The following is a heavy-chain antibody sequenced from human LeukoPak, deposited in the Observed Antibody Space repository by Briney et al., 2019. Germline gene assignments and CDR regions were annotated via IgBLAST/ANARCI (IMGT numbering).Heavy chain of an antibody. D-gene: IGHD3-22*01. CDR1: GITVTNNY. V-gene: IGHV3-66*01. Sequence: GGSLRLSCAASGITVTNNYMSWVRQAPGKGLEWVSVIYAGGKTYYAESVKGRFNISRDNSKNTLYLQMNIMTTEDTAVYYCARVSGSSAYPFDYWGQGTLVTVSS. CDR2: IYAGGKT. CDR3: ARVSGSSAYPFDY. J-gene: IGHJ4*02.